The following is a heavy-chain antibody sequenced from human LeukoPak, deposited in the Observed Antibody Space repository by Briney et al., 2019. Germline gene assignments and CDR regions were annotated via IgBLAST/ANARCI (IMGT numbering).Heavy chain of an antibody. V-gene: IGHV4-59*08. CDR2: IFYSGNT. CDR3: ARLGAISGSVYPDD. D-gene: IGHD1-26*01. CDR1: GVSISSYY. Sequence: SETLSLTCTVSGVSISSYYWSWIRQPPGKGLEWIGYIFYSGNTIYNPSLRSRVTISADTSKNHFSLRLRSVTAADTAVYYCARLGAISGSVYPDDWGQGTLVTVSS. J-gene: IGHJ4*02.